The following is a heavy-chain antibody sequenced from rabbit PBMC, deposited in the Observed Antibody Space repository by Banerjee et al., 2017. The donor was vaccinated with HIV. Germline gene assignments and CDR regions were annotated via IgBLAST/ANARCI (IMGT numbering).Heavy chain of an antibody. V-gene: IGHV1S40*01. CDR3: ARGGYDENYFNL. Sequence: QSLEESGGDLVKPGASLTLTCTASGLDFSSSYHMCWVRQAPGKGLEWIGCIYTGSGHIYYASWAKGRFTISKTSSTTVTLQMTSLTAVDTATYFCARGGYDENYFNLWGPGTLVTVS. CDR2: IYTGSGHI. CDR1: GLDFSSSYH. J-gene: IGHJ4*01. D-gene: IGHD2-1*01.